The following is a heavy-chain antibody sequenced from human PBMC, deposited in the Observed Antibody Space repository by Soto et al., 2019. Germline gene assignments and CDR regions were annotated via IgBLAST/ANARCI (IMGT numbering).Heavy chain of an antibody. CDR3: ARVANDFWSGPHFGYYGMDV. Sequence: EASVKVSCKASGGTFSSYAISCVRQAPGQGLEWMGGIIPIFGTANYAQKFQGRVTITADESTSTAYMELSSLRSEDTAVYYCARVANDFWSGPHFGYYGMDVWGQGTTVTVSS. J-gene: IGHJ6*02. CDR1: GGTFSSYA. D-gene: IGHD3-3*01. CDR2: IIPIFGTA. V-gene: IGHV1-69*13.